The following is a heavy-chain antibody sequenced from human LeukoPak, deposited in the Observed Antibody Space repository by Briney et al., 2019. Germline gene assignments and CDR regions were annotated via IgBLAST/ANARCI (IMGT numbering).Heavy chain of an antibody. CDR2: IYYSGST. J-gene: IGHJ4*02. D-gene: IGHD6-25*01. Sequence: SETLSLTCTVSGGSISSGDYYWSWIRQPPGKGLEWIGYIYYSGSTYYNPSPKSRVTISVDTSKNQFSLKLSSVTAADTAVYYCARDRYSSGFDYWGQGTMVTVSS. CDR1: GGSISSGDYY. CDR3: ARDRYSSGFDY. V-gene: IGHV4-30-4*01.